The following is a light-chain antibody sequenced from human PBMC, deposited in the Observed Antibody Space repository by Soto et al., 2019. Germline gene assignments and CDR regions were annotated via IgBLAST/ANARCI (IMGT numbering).Light chain of an antibody. V-gene: IGLV1-44*01. CDR2: DND. CDR3: ETWDDSRNGYV. CDR1: SSNIGSNT. Sequence: QSVLTQPPSASGTPGQRVTISASGSSSNIGSNTVSWYQQVPGTAPKLLIYDNDERPSGVPGRFSGSKSGTSASLAISGLQSEDEADYYCETWDDSRNGYVFGPGTKVTVL. J-gene: IGLJ1*01.